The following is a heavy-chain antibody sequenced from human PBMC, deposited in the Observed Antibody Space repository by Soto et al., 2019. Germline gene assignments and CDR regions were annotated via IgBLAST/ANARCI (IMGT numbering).Heavy chain of an antibody. Sequence: ASVKVSCKASGYTFTSYYMHWVRQAPGQGLEWMGIINPSGGSTSYAQKFQGRVTISVDKSKDQFSLKLNSVTAADTAVYYCARENDGDFDYWGQGTLVTSPQ. CDR3: ARENDGDFDY. D-gene: IGHD1-1*01. CDR1: GYTFTSYY. J-gene: IGHJ4*02. V-gene: IGHV1-46*01. CDR2: INPSGGST.